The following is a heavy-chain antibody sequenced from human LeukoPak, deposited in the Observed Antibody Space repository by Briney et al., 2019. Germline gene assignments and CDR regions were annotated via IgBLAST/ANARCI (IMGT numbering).Heavy chain of an antibody. CDR3: ARSDIWGSYRFLDY. CDR2: MLYSGST. Sequence: SETLSLTCTVSGASMSIYYWSWIRQSPGKGLEWIGYMLYSGSTNQNPSLRSRVTISVDTSKNQVSLKLSSVTAADTAVYYCARSDIWGSYRFLDYWGQGALVTVSS. V-gene: IGHV4-59*08. J-gene: IGHJ4*02. CDR1: GASMSIYY. D-gene: IGHD3-16*02.